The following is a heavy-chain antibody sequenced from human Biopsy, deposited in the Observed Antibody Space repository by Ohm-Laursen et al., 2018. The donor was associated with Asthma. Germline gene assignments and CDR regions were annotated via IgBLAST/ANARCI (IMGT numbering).Heavy chain of an antibody. CDR2: VHSSGST. D-gene: IGHD6-13*01. J-gene: IGHJ5*02. CDR3: ARATSTWSQSGPHFFDH. V-gene: IGHV4-59*07. CDR1: PGSINDCY. Sequence: SDTLSLTCTVSPGSINDCYWNWIRQFPGKGLEWIGYVHSSGSTRFNPSLKSRVTVSVDTSVDQVSLKLSSVSAADTAIYYCARATSTWSQSGPHFFDHWGPGTLVTVSS.